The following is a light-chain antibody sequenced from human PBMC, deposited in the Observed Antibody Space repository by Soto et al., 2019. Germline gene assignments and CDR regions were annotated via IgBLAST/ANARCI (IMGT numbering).Light chain of an antibody. Sequence: DIVMTQSPLSLPVTPGEPASISCSSSQSLLHSNGYTYLDWYLQKPGQSPQVLIYLGSNRASGVPDRFSGRGSGTDFTLKSSRVEAEDVGVYYCMQALQTPYTFGQGTKLESK. CDR1: QSLLHSNGYTY. CDR3: MQALQTPYT. J-gene: IGKJ2*01. V-gene: IGKV2-28*01. CDR2: LGS.